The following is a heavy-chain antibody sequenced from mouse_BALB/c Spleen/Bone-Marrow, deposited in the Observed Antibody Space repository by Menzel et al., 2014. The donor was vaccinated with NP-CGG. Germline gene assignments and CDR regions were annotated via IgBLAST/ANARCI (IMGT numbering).Heavy chain of an antibody. CDR2: IFPGIGTT. CDR1: GYTFNNYW. J-gene: IGHJ2*01. Sequence: GQLQQSGAELVKPGPSVKLSCKTSGYTFNNYWIQRVKQRPGQGLGWIGEIFPGIGTTYYNEKFKGKTTLTIYTSSSTAYMQLSSLTSEDSAVYCCARWVNFGYWGQGTLLTVSS. D-gene: IGHD2-2*01. V-gene: IGHV1S132*01. CDR3: ARWVNFGY.